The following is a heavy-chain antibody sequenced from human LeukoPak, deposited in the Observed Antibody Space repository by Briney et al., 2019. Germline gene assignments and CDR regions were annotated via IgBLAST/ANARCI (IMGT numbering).Heavy chain of an antibody. Sequence: ASVKVSCKASGGTFSSYATSWVRQAPGQGLEWMGGIIPIFGTANYAQKFQGRVTITADESTSTAYMELSSLRSEDTAVYYCARGEMTTVTTAYYDLWGRGTLVTVSS. CDR1: GGTFSSYA. CDR2: IIPIFGTA. CDR3: ARGEMTTVTTAYYDL. V-gene: IGHV1-69*01. J-gene: IGHJ2*01. D-gene: IGHD4-17*01.